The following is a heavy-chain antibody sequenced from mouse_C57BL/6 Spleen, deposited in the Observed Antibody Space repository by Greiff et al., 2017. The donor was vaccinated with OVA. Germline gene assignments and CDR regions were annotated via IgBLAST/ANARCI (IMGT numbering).Heavy chain of an antibody. J-gene: IGHJ3*01. D-gene: IGHD3-2*02. CDR3: AREDAQATSAWFAY. V-gene: IGHV1-85*01. Sequence: QVQLQQSGPELVKPGASVKLSCKASGYTFTSYDINWVKQRPGQGLEWIGWIYPRDGSTKYNEKFKSKATLTVDKSSSTAYMQLSSLTSEDSAVYYCAREDAQATSAWFAYWGQGTLVTVSA. CDR2: IYPRDGST. CDR1: GYTFTSYD.